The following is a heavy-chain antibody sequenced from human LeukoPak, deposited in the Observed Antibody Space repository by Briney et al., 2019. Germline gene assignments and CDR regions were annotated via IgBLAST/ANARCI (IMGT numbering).Heavy chain of an antibody. D-gene: IGHD6-19*01. V-gene: IGHV1-18*01. CDR3: AREGVSSGQKNFDY. J-gene: IGHJ4*02. Sequence: ASVKVSCKASGYTFTSYAMHWVRQAPGQGLEWMGWISAYNGNTNYAQKLQGRVTMTTDTSTSTAYMELRSLKSDDTAVYYCAREGVSSGQKNFDYWGQGTLVTVSS. CDR1: GYTFTSYA. CDR2: ISAYNGNT.